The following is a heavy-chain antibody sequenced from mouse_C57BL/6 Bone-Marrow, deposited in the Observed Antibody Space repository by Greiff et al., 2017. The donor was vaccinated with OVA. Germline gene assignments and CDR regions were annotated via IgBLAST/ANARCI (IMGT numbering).Heavy chain of an antibody. J-gene: IGHJ3*01. V-gene: IGHV1-81*01. CDR1: GYTFTSYG. CDR2: IYPRSGHT. CDR3: AREGGPAWFAY. Sequence: QVQLKESGAELARPGASVKLSCKASGYTFTSYGISWVKQRTGQGLEWIGEIYPRSGHTYYNEKFKGKATLTADKSSSTAYMELRSLTSEDSAVYFCAREGGPAWFAYWGQGTLVTVSA.